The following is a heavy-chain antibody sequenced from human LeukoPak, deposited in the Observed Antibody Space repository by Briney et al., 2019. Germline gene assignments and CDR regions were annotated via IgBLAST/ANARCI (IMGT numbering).Heavy chain of an antibody. CDR2: TSSSSSYI. V-gene: IGHV3-21*04. J-gene: IGHJ4*02. CDR1: GFTFNTYT. CDR3: ARGGLVRGVIRYAFDY. D-gene: IGHD3-10*01. Sequence: GGSLRLSCTASGFTFNTYTMNWVRQAPGKGLEWVSSTSSSSSYIYYADSVKGRFTISRDNAKKSLYLQMNNMKVEDTAVYYCARGGLVRGVIRYAFDYWGQGTLVTVSS.